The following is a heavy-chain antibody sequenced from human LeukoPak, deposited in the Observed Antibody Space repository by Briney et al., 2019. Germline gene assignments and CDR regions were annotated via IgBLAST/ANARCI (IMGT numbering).Heavy chain of an antibody. Sequence: SETLSLTCTVSGGSISSSSYYWRWIRQPPGKGLEWIGSIYYSGSTYYNPSLKSRVTISVDTSKNQFSLKLSSVTAADTAVYYCARQYGGNGYYFDYWGQGTLVTVSS. CDR1: GGSISSSSYY. D-gene: IGHD4-23*01. CDR3: ARQYGGNGYYFDY. V-gene: IGHV4-39*01. CDR2: IYYSGST. J-gene: IGHJ4*02.